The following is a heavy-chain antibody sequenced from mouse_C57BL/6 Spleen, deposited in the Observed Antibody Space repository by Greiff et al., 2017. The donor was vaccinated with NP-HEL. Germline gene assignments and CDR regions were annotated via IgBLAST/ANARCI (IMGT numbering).Heavy chain of an antibody. CDR1: GFTFSDYG. CDR2: ISSGSSTI. D-gene: IGHD1-1*01. J-gene: IGHJ1*03. V-gene: IGHV5-17*01. CDR3: ARGPYYYGSSPGYFDV. Sequence: EVKVVESGGGLVKPGGSLKLSCAASGFTFSDYGMHWVRQAPEKGLEWVAYISSGSSTIYYADTVKGRFTISRDHAKNTLFLQMTSLRSEDTAMYYCARGPYYYGSSPGYFDVWGTGTTVTVSS.